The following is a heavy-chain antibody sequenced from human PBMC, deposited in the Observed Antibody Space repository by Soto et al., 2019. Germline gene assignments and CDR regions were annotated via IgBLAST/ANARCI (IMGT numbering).Heavy chain of an antibody. V-gene: IGHV3-21*01. D-gene: IGHD3-16*01. Sequence: LRLSCTGSGXPFSTYNINWVRQAPGKGLEWVSSITVGSSHIYQPNSMKGRFTISRDDAKNSVYLQIDSLRDEDTALYYCSRSPEVGVRGAYWGQGTLVTVS. CDR3: SRSPEVGVRGAY. CDR2: ITVGSSHI. CDR1: GXPFSTYN. J-gene: IGHJ4*02.